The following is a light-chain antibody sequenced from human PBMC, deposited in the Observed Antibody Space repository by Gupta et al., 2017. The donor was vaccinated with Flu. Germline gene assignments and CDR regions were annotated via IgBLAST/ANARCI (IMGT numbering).Light chain of an antibody. V-gene: IGLV3-19*01. CDR1: SPKSYD. Sequence: SSDLTQDPAVSVALGQTVRITCQGDSPKSYDARGYQQRPGPAPVLVIYDGNSRPSGVPDRFSGSMSGTTASLTITGALAEDEADYYCCSRDSSDNHVVFGGGTKLTVL. CDR3: CSRDSSDNHVV. CDR2: DGN. J-gene: IGLJ3*02.